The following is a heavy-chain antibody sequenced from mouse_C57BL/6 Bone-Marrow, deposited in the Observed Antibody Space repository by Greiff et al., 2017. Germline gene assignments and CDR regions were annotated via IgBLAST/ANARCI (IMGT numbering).Heavy chain of an antibody. CDR2: IHPNSSST. D-gene: IGHD4-1*01. J-gene: IGHJ3*01. CDR1: GYTFTSYW. Sequence: QVQLQQPGAELVKPGASVKLSCKASGYTFTSYWMHWVKQRPGQGLEWIGMIHPNSSSTNYTEKFKSKATLTVDKSSSTAYMQLSSLTSEDSAVYYCAREVNWGPFAYWGQGTLVTVSA. CDR3: AREVNWGPFAY. V-gene: IGHV1-64*01.